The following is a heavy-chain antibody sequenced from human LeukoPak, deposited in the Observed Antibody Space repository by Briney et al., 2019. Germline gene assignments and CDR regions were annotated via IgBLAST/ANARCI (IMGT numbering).Heavy chain of an antibody. J-gene: IGHJ4*02. CDR3: ARDAALTVTMAYY. D-gene: IGHD4-11*01. CDR1: GGTFSSYT. V-gene: IGHV1-69*04. CDR2: IIPILGIA. Sequence: SVKVSCKASGGTFSSYTISWVRQAPGQGLEWMGRIIPILGIANYAQKFQGRVTITADKSTSTAYMELSSLRSEDTAVYYCARDAALTVTMAYYWGQGTLVTVSS.